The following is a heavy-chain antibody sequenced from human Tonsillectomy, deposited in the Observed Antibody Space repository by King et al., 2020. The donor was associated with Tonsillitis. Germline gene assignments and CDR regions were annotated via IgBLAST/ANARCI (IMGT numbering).Heavy chain of an antibody. J-gene: IGHJ4*02. CDR3: ASSRLQKFYYDNSLDY. V-gene: IGHV5-51*01. D-gene: IGHD3-22*01. CDR1: GYTFTSYW. CDR2: IYPGDSET. Sequence: QLVQSGAEVKQPGESLKISCKGSGYTFTSYWIGWVRQMPGKGLEWMGIIYPGDSETSYSPSFQGQVTISADKSISTAYLQWSSLKASDTAMYYCASSRLQKFYYDNSLDYWGQGTLVTISS.